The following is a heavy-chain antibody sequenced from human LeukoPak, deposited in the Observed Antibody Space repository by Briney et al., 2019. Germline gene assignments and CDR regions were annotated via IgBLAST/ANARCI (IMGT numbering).Heavy chain of an antibody. Sequence: ASVKVSCKASGYTFTSYGISWVRQAPGQGLEWMGWISAYNDNTNYAQKLQGRVTMTTDTSTSTAYMELRSLRSDDTAVYYCARFSYYYDSSGYNDAFDIWGQGTMVTVSP. D-gene: IGHD3-22*01. CDR3: ARFSYYYDSSGYNDAFDI. V-gene: IGHV1-18*01. CDR2: ISAYNDNT. J-gene: IGHJ3*02. CDR1: GYTFTSYG.